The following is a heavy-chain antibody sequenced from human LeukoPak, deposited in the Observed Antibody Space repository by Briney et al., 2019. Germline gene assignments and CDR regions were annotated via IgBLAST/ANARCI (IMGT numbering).Heavy chain of an antibody. Sequence: KESGPALVKLTQTLTLTCTFSGFSLSTSGMRVSWIRQPPGKALEWLARIDWDDDKFYSTSLKTRLTISKDTSKNQVVLTMTNMDPVDTATYYCARTNRGSGSINWFDPWGQGTLVTVSS. CDR2: IDWDDDK. CDR3: ARTNRGSGSINWFDP. D-gene: IGHD3-10*01. CDR1: GFSLSTSGMR. V-gene: IGHV2-70*04. J-gene: IGHJ5*02.